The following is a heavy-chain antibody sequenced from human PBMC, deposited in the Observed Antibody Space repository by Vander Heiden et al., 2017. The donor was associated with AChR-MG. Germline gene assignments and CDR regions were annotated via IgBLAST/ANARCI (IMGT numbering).Heavy chain of an antibody. J-gene: IGHJ4*02. Sequence: EVQLLESGGGLVQPGGSLRLTCAAPGFTLSNYAMSWVRQAPGKGLEWVSGFSGRAGDTYYADSVKGRFTISRDNSKNTMYLQMNSLRDDDTAVYYCAKAGGSGWGQGTLVTVSS. D-gene: IGHD6-19*01. V-gene: IGHV3-23*01. CDR1: GFTLSNYA. CDR3: AKAGGSG. CDR2: FSGRAGDT.